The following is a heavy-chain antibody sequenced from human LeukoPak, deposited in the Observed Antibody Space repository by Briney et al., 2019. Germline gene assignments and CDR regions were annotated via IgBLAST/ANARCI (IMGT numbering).Heavy chain of an antibody. CDR1: GGSISSGGYS. D-gene: IGHD3-10*01. CDR3: AGFISSIWFGELLNWFDP. V-gene: IGHV4-30-2*01. CDR2: IYHSGST. Sequence: SETLSLTCAVSGGSISSGGYSWSWIRQPPGKGLEWIGYIYHSGSTYYNPSLKSRVTISVDRSKNQFSLKLSSVTAADTAVYYCAGFISSIWFGELLNWFDPWGQGTLVTVSS. J-gene: IGHJ5*02.